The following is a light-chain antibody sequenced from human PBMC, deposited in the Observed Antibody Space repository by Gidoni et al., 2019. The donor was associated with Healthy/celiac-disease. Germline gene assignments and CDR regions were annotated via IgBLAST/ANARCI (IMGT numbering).Light chain of an antibody. CDR3: QAGDSSTVV. J-gene: IGLJ2*01. CDR1: KLGDKY. Sequence: SYELTQPPSVSVSPGQTASITCSGDKLGDKYACWYQQKPGQSPVLVIYQDSKRPSGIPERFSGSNSGNTATLTISGTQAMDEADYYGQAGDSSTVVFGGGTKLTVL. V-gene: IGLV3-1*01. CDR2: QDS.